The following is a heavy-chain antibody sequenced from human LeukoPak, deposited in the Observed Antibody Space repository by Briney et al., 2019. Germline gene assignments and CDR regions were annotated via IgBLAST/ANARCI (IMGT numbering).Heavy chain of an antibody. Sequence: SETLSLTCTVSGGSISSSSYYWGWIRQPPGKGLEWIGSIYYSGSTYYNPSLKSRVTISVDTSKNKFSLKLNSVTAADTAVYYCARPAYRGSYYDAFDIWAKGQWSPSLQ. CDR2: IYYSGST. D-gene: IGHD1-26*01. J-gene: IGHJ3*02. CDR1: GGSISSSSYY. V-gene: IGHV4-39*01. CDR3: ARPAYRGSYYDAFDI.